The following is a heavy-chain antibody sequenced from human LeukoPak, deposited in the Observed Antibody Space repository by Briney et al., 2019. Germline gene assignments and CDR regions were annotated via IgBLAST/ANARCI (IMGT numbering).Heavy chain of an antibody. CDR3: AKDRGRYYDSNGYYWGYYFDS. D-gene: IGHD3-22*01. J-gene: IGHJ4*02. Sequence: PGGSLRLSCAASGFSFSSYAVSWVRQTPGKRPEWVSGISGDGRTFYADSVKGRFTLSRDFSRSTLYLQMSSLRAEDTAVYYCAKDRGRYYDSNGYYWGYYFDSWGQGILVTVST. CDR1: GFSFSSYA. CDR2: ISGDGRT. V-gene: IGHV3-23*01.